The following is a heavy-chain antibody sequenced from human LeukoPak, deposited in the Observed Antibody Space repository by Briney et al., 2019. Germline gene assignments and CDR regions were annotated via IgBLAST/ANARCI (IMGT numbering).Heavy chain of an antibody. J-gene: IGHJ6*04. CDR3: AELGITMIGGV. V-gene: IGHV3-48*03. D-gene: IGHD3-10*02. CDR2: ISSSGSTI. CDR1: GFTFSSYE. Sequence: GGSLRLSCAASGFTFSSYEMNWVRQAPGKGLEWVSYISSSGSTIYYADSVKGRFTISRDNSKKTLYLQMNSLRAEDTAVYYCAELGITMIGGVWGKGTTVTISS.